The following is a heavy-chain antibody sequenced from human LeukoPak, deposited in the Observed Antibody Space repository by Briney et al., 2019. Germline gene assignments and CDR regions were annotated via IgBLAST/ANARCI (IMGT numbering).Heavy chain of an antibody. CDR2: IKQDGSKK. J-gene: IGHJ4*02. Sequence: GGSLRLSCVASGFPFSSYWMTWVRPAPGKGLEWVANIKQDGSKKSYVDSVKGRFTISRDNAKNSLYLQMNSLRAEDTAIYYCTRVGYIDEGIDYWGQGTLVTVSS. V-gene: IGHV3-7*04. CDR3: TRVGYIDEGIDY. CDR1: GFPFSSYW. D-gene: IGHD5-24*01.